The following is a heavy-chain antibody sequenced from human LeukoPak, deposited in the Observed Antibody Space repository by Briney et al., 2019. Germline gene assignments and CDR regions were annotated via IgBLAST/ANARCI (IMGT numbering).Heavy chain of an antibody. V-gene: IGHV4-38-2*02. CDR2: IYQSGST. CDR1: GYSISSGYY. CDR3: ARNYGDYVPGSFDY. D-gene: IGHD4-17*01. Sequence: PSETLSLTCSVSGYSISSGYYWGWIRQPPGKGLEWIGSIYQSGSTYYNPSLKSRVTISVDTSKNQFSLKLSSVTAADTAVYYCARNYGDYVPGSFDYWGQGTLVTVSS. J-gene: IGHJ4*02.